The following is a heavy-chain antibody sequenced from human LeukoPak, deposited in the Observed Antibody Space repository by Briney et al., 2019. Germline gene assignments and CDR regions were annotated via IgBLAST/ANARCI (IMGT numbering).Heavy chain of an antibody. CDR1: GGTFISYA. D-gene: IGHD1-26*01. CDR2: INPSGGST. Sequence: ASVKVSCKASGGTFISYAISWVRQAPGQGLEWMGIINPSGGSTSYAQKFQGRVTMTRDMSTSTVYMELSSLRSEDTAVYYCARYVWELTSDYWGQGTLVTVSS. J-gene: IGHJ4*02. CDR3: ARYVWELTSDY. V-gene: IGHV1-46*01.